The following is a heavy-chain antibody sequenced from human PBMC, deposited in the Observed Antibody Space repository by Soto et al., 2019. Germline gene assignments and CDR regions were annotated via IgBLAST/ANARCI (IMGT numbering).Heavy chain of an antibody. Sequence: GESLKSSCKGSGYSFTRYWIGWVRQMPGKGLEWMGIIYPGDSDTRYSPSFQGQVTISADKSISTAYLQWSSLKASDTAMYYCARVLGYCSSTSCSFYYFDYWGQGTLVTVSS. CDR2: IYPGDSDT. D-gene: IGHD2-2*01. V-gene: IGHV5-51*01. CDR3: ARVLGYCSSTSCSFYYFDY. J-gene: IGHJ4*02. CDR1: GYSFTRYW.